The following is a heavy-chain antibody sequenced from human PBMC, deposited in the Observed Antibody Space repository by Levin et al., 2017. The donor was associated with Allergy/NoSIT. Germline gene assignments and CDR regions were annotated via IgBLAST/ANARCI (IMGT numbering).Heavy chain of an antibody. CDR3: AKSYYCAGSHDTCDI. CDR1: GFTFNYFA. D-gene: IGHD3-10*01. J-gene: IGHJ3*02. CDR2: ITGTGATT. V-gene: IGHV3-23*01. Sequence: PGGSLRLSCAASGFTFNYFAMTWVRQAPGKGLEWVSLITGTGATTYYTDSVKGRFTVSRNNSNNTLYLQMNSLRAEDTAVYYCAKSYYCAGSHDTCDIWGRVTVVTVSS.